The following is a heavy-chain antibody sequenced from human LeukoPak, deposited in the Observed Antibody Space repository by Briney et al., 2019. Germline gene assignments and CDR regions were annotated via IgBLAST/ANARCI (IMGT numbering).Heavy chain of an antibody. CDR3: AKDQAGGLTRGYFDY. J-gene: IGHJ4*02. V-gene: IGHV3-33*06. CDR1: GFTFSSYG. CDR2: IWYDGSNK. D-gene: IGHD1-26*01. Sequence: GGSLRLSCAASGFTFSSYGMHWVRQAPGNGLEWVAVIWYDGSNKYYADSVKGRFTISRDNSKNTLYLQMNSLRAEDTAVYYCAKDQAGGLTRGYFDYWGQGTLVAVSS.